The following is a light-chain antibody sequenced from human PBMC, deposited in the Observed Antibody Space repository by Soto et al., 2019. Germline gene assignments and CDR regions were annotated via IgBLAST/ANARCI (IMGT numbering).Light chain of an antibody. V-gene: IGLV1-51*01. CDR2: DNY. J-gene: IGLJ1*01. CDR3: GTWDSSLNGYV. CDR1: RSNIGNNF. Sequence: VVTQPPSVSAAPGQEVTISCSGSRSNIGNNFVSWYQQFPGTAPKLLIYDNYKRTSGITDRISGSKSGTSATLGVTGLQSGDAADYYCGTWDSSLNGYVFGPGTKLTVL.